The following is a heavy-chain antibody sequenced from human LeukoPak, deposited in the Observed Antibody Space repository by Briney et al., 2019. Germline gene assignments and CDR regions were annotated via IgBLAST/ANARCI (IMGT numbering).Heavy chain of an antibody. CDR3: AAWGSSRSPRPDMDV. Sequence: ASVKVSCKASGYSFISYYLHWVRQPPGQGLQWMGIIDPRSGGTTYAQKLENRVTMTRDASTSTVYVELSSLRDEDTAMYYCAAWGSSRSPRPDMDVWGQGTKVTVSS. D-gene: IGHD6-13*01. J-gene: IGHJ6*02. CDR1: GYSFISYY. CDR2: IDPRSGGT. V-gene: IGHV1-46*04.